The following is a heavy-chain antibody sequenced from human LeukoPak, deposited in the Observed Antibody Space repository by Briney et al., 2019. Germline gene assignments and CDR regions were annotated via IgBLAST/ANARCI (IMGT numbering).Heavy chain of an antibody. CDR2: INTDGSSDGSST. D-gene: IGHD3-3*01. J-gene: IGHJ5*02. Sequence: GGSLRLSCAASGFTFSSYGMHRVRQAPGKGLVWVSRINTDGSSDGSSTSYADAVKGRFTISRDNAKNTLYLQMNSLRAEDTAVYYCAGGGTISSWFDPWGQGTLVTVSS. V-gene: IGHV3-74*01. CDR3: AGGGTISSWFDP. CDR1: GFTFSSYG.